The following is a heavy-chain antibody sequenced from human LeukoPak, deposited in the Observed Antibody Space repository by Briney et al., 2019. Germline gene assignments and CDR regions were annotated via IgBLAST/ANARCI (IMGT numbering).Heavy chain of an antibody. CDR3: TRDDILNGYSDY. V-gene: IGHV1-2*02. CDR1: GYTFTDYH. Sequence: GASVKVSCKASGYTFTDYHMHWVRQAPGQGLEWMGWINPKSGGTNFAQKFQGRVSMTRDPSINTAYMDLSSLRSDDTAVYYCTRDDILNGYSDYWGQGTLVTVSS. J-gene: IGHJ4*02. CDR2: INPKSGGT. D-gene: IGHD3-9*01.